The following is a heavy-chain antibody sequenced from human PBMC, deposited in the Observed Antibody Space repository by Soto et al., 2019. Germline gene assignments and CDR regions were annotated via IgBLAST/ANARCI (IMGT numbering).Heavy chain of an antibody. CDR3: ARGGASSKWFAP. J-gene: IGHJ5*02. V-gene: IGHV4-31*03. CDR2: IGYSGAT. Sequence: PSETLSLTCTVSGGSITSAGSFWSWSRQHPGKGPEWIAFIGYSGATSYSPSLASRVTISVDTSKSQFSLNLRSVNAADTAVYYCARGGASSKWFAPWGQGTLVTVSS. CDR1: GGSITSAGSF. D-gene: IGHD2-15*01.